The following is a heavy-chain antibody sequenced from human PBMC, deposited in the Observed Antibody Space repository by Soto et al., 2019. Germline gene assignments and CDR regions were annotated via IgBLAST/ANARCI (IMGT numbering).Heavy chain of an antibody. CDR1: GFTFSSYG. Sequence: GGSLRLSCAASGFTFSSYGMHWVRQAPGKGLEWVAVIAYDGSNKYYADSVKGRFNISRDNYKNTLYMQMNSLRDEDTAVYYCANDVDYYDSSGLDSWGQGTLVTVSS. V-gene: IGHV3-30*18. J-gene: IGHJ4*02. CDR3: ANDVDYYDSSGLDS. CDR2: IAYDGSNK. D-gene: IGHD3-22*01.